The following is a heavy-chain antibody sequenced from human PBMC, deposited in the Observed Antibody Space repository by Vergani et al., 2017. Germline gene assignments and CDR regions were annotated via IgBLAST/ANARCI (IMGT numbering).Heavy chain of an antibody. CDR2: INPNSGGT. J-gene: IGHJ4*02. V-gene: IGHV1-2*02. Sequence: QVQLVQSGAEVKKPGASVKVSCKASGYTFTGYYMHWVRQAPGQGLEWMGWINPNSGGTNYAQKFQGRVTRTRDTSITAAYMELGRLRSDDRAGYYCAGATETQRTENFDCWGQGTLVTVAS. CDR3: AGATETQRTENFDC. D-gene: IGHD4-17*01. CDR1: GYTFTGYY.